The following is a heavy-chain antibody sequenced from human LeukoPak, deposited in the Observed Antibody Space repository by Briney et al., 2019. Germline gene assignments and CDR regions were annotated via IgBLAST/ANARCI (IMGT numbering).Heavy chain of an antibody. CDR1: GYTFTSYY. CDR2: INPSGGST. CDR3: ARGEGIEMATMGSFDY. J-gene: IGHJ4*02. Sequence: ASVKVSCKASGYTFTSYYMHWVRQAPGQGLEWMGIINPSGGSTSYAQKFQGRVTMTRDTFTSTVYMELSSLRSEDTAVYYCARGEGIEMATMGSFDYWGQGTLVTVSS. V-gene: IGHV1-46*01. D-gene: IGHD5-24*01.